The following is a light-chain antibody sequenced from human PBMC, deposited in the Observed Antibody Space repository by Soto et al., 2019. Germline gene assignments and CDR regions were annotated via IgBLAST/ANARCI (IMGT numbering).Light chain of an antibody. CDR1: QNIHTN. CDR3: QQRSNWPPT. CDR2: DAS. V-gene: IGKV3-11*01. J-gene: IGKJ5*01. Sequence: EIVMTQSPATLSVSPRERATLSCRAGQNIHTNLAWYQQKPGQAPRLLIYDASNRATGIPARFSGSGSGTDFTLTISSLEPEDFAVYYCQQRSNWPPTFGQGTRLEIK.